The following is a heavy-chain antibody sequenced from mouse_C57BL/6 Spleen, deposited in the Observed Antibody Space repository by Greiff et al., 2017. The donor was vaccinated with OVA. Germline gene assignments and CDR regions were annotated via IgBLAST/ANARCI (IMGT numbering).Heavy chain of an antibody. CDR2: ISSGSSTI. CDR1: GFTFSDYG. CDR3: ARYGTYFDY. D-gene: IGHD1-1*01. J-gene: IGHJ2*01. Sequence: EVKVVESGGGLVKPGGSLKLSCAASGFTFSDYGMHWVRQAPEKGLEWVAYISSGSSTIYYADTVKGRFTISRDNAKNTLFLQMTSLRSEDTAMYYCARYGTYFDYWGQGTTLTVSS. V-gene: IGHV5-17*01.